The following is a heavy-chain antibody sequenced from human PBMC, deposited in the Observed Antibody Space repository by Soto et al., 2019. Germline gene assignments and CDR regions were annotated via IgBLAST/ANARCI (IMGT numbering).Heavy chain of an antibody. CDR1: GDSVSSGTYY. J-gene: IGHJ4*02. D-gene: IGHD4-17*01. V-gene: IGHV4-61*01. Sequence: PSETLSLTCIVSGDSVSSGTYYWSWIRQPPGKGLEWIGYIYYRGSTNYNPSLKSRVTISIDTSRNQCSLKVSSVTAADTAVYYCARGLDYVGFDYWGQGTLVTVAS. CDR2: IYYRGST. CDR3: ARGLDYVGFDY.